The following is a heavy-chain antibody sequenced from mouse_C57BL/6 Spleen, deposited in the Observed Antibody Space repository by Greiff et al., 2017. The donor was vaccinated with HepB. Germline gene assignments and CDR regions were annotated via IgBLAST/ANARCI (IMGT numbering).Heavy chain of an antibody. D-gene: IGHD1-1*01. Sequence: VQLQQSGPELVKPGASVKISCKASGYAFSSSWMNWVKQRPGKGLEWIGRIYPGDGDTNYNGKFKGKATLTADKSSSTAYMQLSSLTSEDSAVYFSARGHYYGSYYFDYWGQGTTLTVSS. CDR1: GYAFSSSW. J-gene: IGHJ2*01. CDR2: IYPGDGDT. CDR3: ARGHYYGSYYFDY. V-gene: IGHV1-82*01.